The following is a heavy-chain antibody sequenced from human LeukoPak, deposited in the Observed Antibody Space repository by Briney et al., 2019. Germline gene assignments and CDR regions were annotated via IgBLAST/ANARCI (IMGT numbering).Heavy chain of an antibody. CDR2: IYYSGST. Sequence: SETLSLTCTVSGGSISSGGYYWSWIRQHPGKGLEWIGYIYYSGSTYYNPSLKSRVTISVDTSKNQFSLKLSSVTAADTAVYYCARGRDYYDSSGYSTNYGMDVWGQGTTVTVSS. V-gene: IGHV4-31*03. CDR1: GGSISSGGYY. CDR3: ARGRDYYDSSGYSTNYGMDV. D-gene: IGHD3-22*01. J-gene: IGHJ6*02.